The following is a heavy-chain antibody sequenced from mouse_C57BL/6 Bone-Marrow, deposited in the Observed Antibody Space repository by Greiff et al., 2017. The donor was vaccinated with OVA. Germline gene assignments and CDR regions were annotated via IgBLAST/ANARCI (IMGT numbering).Heavy chain of an antibody. J-gene: IGHJ1*03. Sequence: QVQLQQSGAELVRPGASVKLSCKASGYTFTDYYINWVKQRPGQGLEWIARIYPGSGNTYYNEKFKGKATLTAEKSSSTAYMQLSSLTSEDSAVYFCARSWEFITTVEGYFYVWGTGTTVTVSS. CDR3: ARSWEFITTVEGYFYV. D-gene: IGHD1-1*01. V-gene: IGHV1-76*01. CDR1: GYTFTDYY. CDR2: IYPGSGNT.